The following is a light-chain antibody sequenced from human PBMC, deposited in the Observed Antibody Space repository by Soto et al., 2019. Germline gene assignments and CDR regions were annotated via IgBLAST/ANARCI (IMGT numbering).Light chain of an antibody. J-gene: IGKJ3*01. CDR2: GAS. CDR1: QSVSSSY. Sequence: EIVLTQSPGTLSLSPGERATLSCWASQSVSSSYLAWYQQKPGQAPRLLIHGASSRATGIPDRFSGSGSGTDFTLTFSSLEPEDFAVYYCQQYVISPFTFGPGTKVDI. V-gene: IGKV3-20*01. CDR3: QQYVISPFT.